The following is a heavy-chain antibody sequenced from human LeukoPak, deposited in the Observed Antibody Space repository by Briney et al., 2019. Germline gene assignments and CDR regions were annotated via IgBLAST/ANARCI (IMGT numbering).Heavy chain of an antibody. J-gene: IGHJ4*02. CDR1: GGSISSYY. CDR3: ARDYCSSTSCYPYYFDY. CDR2: IYTSGST. V-gene: IGHV4-4*07. Sequence: VKPSETLSLTCTVSGGSISSYYWSWIRKPPGKGLEWIGRIYTSGSTNYNPSLKSRVTMSVDTSKNQFSLKLSSVTAADTAVYYCARDYCSSTSCYPYYFDYWGQGTLVTVSS. D-gene: IGHD2-2*01.